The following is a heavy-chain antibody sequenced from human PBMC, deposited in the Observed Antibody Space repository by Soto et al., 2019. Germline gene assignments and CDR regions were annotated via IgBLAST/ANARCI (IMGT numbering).Heavy chain of an antibody. D-gene: IGHD3-10*01. CDR2: IYYSGST. Sequence: QVQLQESGPGLVKPSETLSLTCTVSGGSISSYYWSWIRQPPGKGLEWIGYIYYSGSTNYNPSLKSRVTTSVDTSKNQFSLKLSSVTAADTAVYYCARDIVTMVRGVPYYYYGMDVWGQGTTVTVSS. CDR3: ARDIVTMVRGVPYYYYGMDV. J-gene: IGHJ6*02. V-gene: IGHV4-59*01. CDR1: GGSISSYY.